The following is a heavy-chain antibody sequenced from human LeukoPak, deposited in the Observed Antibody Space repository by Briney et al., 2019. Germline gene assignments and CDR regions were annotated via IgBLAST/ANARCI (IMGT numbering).Heavy chain of an antibody. CDR2: INSVGSST. Sequence: GGSPRLSCAASGFTFSTYWMHWVRQAPGKGLVWVSRINSVGSSTSYADSVEGRFTISRDNAKSTLCLQMSSLRAEDTAVYYCARGGASTLGPRVDAFDIWGQGTMVTVSS. V-gene: IGHV3-74*01. J-gene: IGHJ3*02. CDR3: ARGGASTLGPRVDAFDI. CDR1: GFTFSTYW. D-gene: IGHD4-23*01.